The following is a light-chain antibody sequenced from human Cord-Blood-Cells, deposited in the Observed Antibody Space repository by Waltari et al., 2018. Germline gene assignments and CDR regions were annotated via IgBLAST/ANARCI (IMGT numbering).Light chain of an antibody. V-gene: IGLV2-14*01. CDR2: DVS. CDR3: SSYTSSSTNVV. CDR1: SSDVGGYNY. Sequence: QSALTQPASVSGSPGQSITISCTGTSSDVGGYNYVSWYQQHPGKAPKPMIYDVSNRPSGVTKRFSGSKSGNTTSLTISGLQAEDEADYYCSSYTSSSTNVVFGGGTKLTVL. J-gene: IGLJ2*01.